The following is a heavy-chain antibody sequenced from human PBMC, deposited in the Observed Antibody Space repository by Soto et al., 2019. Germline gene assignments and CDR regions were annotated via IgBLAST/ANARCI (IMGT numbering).Heavy chain of an antibody. D-gene: IGHD3-16*01. V-gene: IGHV3-30-3*01. Sequence: ISKEQGKGLEWVAAISFDGGKEYYAESETGRLTISRDNSKNTVYLQMKSLKAEDTAVFYCATDVSEGSRLGEKAQYLHYWGQGPVVTVSS. CDR3: ATDVSEGSRLGEKAQYLHY. J-gene: IGHJ4*02. CDR2: ISFDGGKE.